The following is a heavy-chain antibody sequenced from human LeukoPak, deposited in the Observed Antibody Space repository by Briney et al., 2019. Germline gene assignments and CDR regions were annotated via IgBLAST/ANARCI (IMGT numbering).Heavy chain of an antibody. V-gene: IGHV4-34*01. Sequence: SETLSLTCAVYGGSFCGYYWSWIRQPPGKGLEWIGEINHSGSTNYNPSLKSRVTISVDTSKNQFSLKLSSVTAADTAVYYCARGGVRGVMWLGYWGQGTLVTVSS. CDR1: GGSFCGYY. CDR2: INHSGST. CDR3: ARGGVRGVMWLGY. J-gene: IGHJ4*02. D-gene: IGHD3-10*01.